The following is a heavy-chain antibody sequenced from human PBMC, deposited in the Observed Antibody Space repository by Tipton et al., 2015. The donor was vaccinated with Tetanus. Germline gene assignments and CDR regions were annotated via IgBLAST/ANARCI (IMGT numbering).Heavy chain of an antibody. Sequence: TLSLTCSVPGGSISSYYWTWIRQPPGMGLEWIGHISHSGSASYNPSLKSRVTISLDTSKNQFSLTLRSVTAADTAVYYCTRSYGDTFLFRLDYWGQGALVTVSS. D-gene: IGHD4-17*01. CDR2: ISHSGSA. V-gene: IGHV4-59*07. J-gene: IGHJ4*02. CDR1: GGSISSYY. CDR3: TRSYGDTFLFRLDY.